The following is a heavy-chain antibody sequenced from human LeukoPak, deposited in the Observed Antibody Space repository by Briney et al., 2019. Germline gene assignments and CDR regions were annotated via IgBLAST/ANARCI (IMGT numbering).Heavy chain of an antibody. CDR3: ASGSGSYRTPYYYMDV. D-gene: IGHD3-10*01. CDR1: GFTVSSNY. V-gene: IGHV3-53*01. J-gene: IGHJ6*03. CDR2: TYSGGST. Sequence: GGSLRLSCAASGFTVSSNYMSWVRQAPGKGLEWVSVTYSGGSTYYADSVKGRFTISRDNSKNTLYLQMNSLRAEDTAVYYCASGSGSYRTPYYYMDVWGTGTTVTVSS.